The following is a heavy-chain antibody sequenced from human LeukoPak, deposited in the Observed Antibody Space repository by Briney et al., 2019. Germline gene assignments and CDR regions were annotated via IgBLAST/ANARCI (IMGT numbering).Heavy chain of an antibody. CDR2: IYSGGST. CDR1: GFTVSSNY. J-gene: IGHJ4*02. V-gene: IGHV3-66*01. CDR3: ARDPYYYYGSGSYRGDY. D-gene: IGHD3-10*01. Sequence: GGSLRLSCAASGFTVSSNYMSWVRQAPGKGLEWVSVIYSGGSTYYADSVKGRFTISRDNSKNTLYLQMNSLRAEDTAVYYCARDPYYYYGSGSYRGDYWGQGTLVTVSS.